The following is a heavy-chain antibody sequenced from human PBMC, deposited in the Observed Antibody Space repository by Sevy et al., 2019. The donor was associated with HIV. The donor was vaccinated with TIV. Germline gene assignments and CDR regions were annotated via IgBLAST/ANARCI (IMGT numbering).Heavy chain of an antibody. CDR2: IYSGGST. V-gene: IGHV3-66*01. D-gene: IGHD3-22*01. CDR1: GFTVSSNY. J-gene: IGHJ4*02. Sequence: GGSLRLSCAASGFTVSSNYMSWVRQAPGKGLEWVSVIYSGGSTYYADSVKGRFTSSRANSKNTLYLQMNSLRAEDTAVYYCARGWGDRSGYYPLDYWGQGTLVTVSS. CDR3: ARGWGDRSGYYPLDY.